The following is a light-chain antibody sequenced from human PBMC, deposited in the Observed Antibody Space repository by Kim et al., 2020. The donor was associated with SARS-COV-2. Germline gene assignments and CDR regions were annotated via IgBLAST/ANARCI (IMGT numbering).Light chain of an antibody. J-gene: IGLJ1*01. CDR1: SSNIGSNT. CDR3: AAWDDSLNGPV. CDR2: SNN. V-gene: IGLV1-44*01. Sequence: QSVLTQPPSASGTPGQRVTNSCSGSSSNIGSNTVNWYQQLPGTAPKLLIYSNNQRPSAVPDRFSGSKSGTSASLAISGLQSEDEADYYCAAWDDSLNGPVFGTGTKVTVL.